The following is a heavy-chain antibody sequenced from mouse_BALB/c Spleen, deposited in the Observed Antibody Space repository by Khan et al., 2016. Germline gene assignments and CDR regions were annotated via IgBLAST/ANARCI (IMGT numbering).Heavy chain of an antibody. V-gene: IGHV3-2*02. Sequence: EVQLQESGPGLVKPSQSLSLTCTVTGYSITSDYAWNWIRQFPGNKLEWMGYISYSGTTTYNPSLKSRISITRDTSTNQFFLQLNSVTTEDTATXYCARWLDAMDYWGQGTSVTVSS. CDR3: ARWLDAMDY. CDR1: GYSITSDYA. D-gene: IGHD2-2*01. J-gene: IGHJ4*01. CDR2: ISYSGTT.